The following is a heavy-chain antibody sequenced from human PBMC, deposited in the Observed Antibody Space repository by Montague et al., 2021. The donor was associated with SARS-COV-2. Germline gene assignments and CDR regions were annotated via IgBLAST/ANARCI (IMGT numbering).Heavy chain of an antibody. D-gene: IGHD3-3*01. CDR3: ARRPGASYYVFWSGGFDI. Sequence: SETLSLTCTVSSGSISNDIYYWGWIRQPPGKGLEWIGSIHYSGSTSYNPSLKSRVTISIDTSKNHFSLRVNSVTAADSAVYFCARRPGASYYVFWSGGFDIWGQGTMVTVS. CDR2: IHYSGST. J-gene: IGHJ3*02. V-gene: IGHV4-39*01. CDR1: SGSISNDIYY.